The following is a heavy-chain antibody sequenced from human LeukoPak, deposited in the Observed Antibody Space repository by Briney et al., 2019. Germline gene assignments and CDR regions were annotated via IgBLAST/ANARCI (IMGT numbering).Heavy chain of an antibody. Sequence: PGGSLRLSCAASGFIFSTYGMHWVRQAPGKGLEWVAFIRYDGSNTYYIDSVKGRFAISRDNSKNTLYLQMNNLRAEDTALYYCAKNNGSSVRESSHYYYYLDVWGKGITVIVSS. CDR2: IRYDGSNT. CDR1: GFIFSTYG. CDR3: AKNNGSSVRESSHYYYYLDV. J-gene: IGHJ6*03. V-gene: IGHV3-30*02. D-gene: IGHD5-12*01.